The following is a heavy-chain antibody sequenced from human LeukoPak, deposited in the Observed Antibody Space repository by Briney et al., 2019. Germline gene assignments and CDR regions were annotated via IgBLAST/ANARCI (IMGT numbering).Heavy chain of an antibody. D-gene: IGHD2-2*01. CDR3: ARALPAAADAFDI. CDR2: ISYDGSNK. J-gene: IGHJ3*02. Sequence: GRSLRLSCAASGFTFSSYAMHWVRQAPGKGLEWVAVISYDGSNKYYADSVKGRFTISRDNFKNTLYLQMNSLRAEDTAVYYCARALPAAADAFDIWGQGTMVTVSS. V-gene: IGHV3-30*04. CDR1: GFTFSSYA.